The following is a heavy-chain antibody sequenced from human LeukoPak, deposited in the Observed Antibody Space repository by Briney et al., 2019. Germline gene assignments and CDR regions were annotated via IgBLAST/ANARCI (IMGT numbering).Heavy chain of an antibody. CDR3: AKVVGATWNFDY. CDR2: ISGSNT. J-gene: IGHJ4*02. Sequence: PGGSLRLSCAAPGFTFTNYAMSWVRQAPGKGLEWVSAISGSNTYYADSVKGRFTISRDNTKNTLYLQMNSLSAEDTAVYYCAKVVGATWNFDYWGQGTLVTVSS. D-gene: IGHD1-26*01. CDR1: GFTFTNYA. V-gene: IGHV3-23*01.